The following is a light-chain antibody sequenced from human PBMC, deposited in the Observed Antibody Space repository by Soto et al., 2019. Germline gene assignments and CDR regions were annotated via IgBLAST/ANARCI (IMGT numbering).Light chain of an antibody. CDR1: QSIRNNY. V-gene: IGKV3-20*01. Sequence: EIVLTQSPATLPLSPGERVTLSCRASQSIRNNYLAWYQQKPGQAPRLLIYGASSRVTGIPDRFSGSGSGTDFTLTISRLEPEDFAVYHCQQYGSSPLTFGQGTRVEIK. CDR2: GAS. J-gene: IGKJ5*01. CDR3: QQYGSSPLT.